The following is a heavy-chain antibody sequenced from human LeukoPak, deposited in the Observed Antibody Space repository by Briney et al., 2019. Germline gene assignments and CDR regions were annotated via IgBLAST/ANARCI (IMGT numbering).Heavy chain of an antibody. V-gene: IGHV3-33*01. J-gene: IGHJ6*03. Sequence: GGSLRLSCAAPGFTFSSYGMHWVRQAPGKGLEWVAVIWYDGSNKYYADSVKGRFTISRDNSKNTLYLQMNSLRAEDTAVYYCARARNVYYYYMDVWGKGTTVTVSS. CDR2: IWYDGSNK. CDR1: GFTFSSYG. D-gene: IGHD1-14*01. CDR3: ARARNVYYYYMDV.